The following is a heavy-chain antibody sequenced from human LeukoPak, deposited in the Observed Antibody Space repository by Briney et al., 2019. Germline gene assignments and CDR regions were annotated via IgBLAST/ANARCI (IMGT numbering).Heavy chain of an antibody. CDR1: GGSISSYY. Sequence: SETLSLTRTVSGGSISSYYWSWIRQPPGKGLEWIGYIYYSGSTNYNPSLKSRVTISVDTSKNQFSLKLSSVTAADTAVYYCARNPGPRDGYPTRYFDLWGRGTLVTVSS. J-gene: IGHJ2*01. CDR2: IYYSGST. D-gene: IGHD5-24*01. CDR3: ARNPGPRDGYPTRYFDL. V-gene: IGHV4-59*01.